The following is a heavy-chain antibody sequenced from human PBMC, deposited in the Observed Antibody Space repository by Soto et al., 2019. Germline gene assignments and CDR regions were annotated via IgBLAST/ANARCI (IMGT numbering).Heavy chain of an antibody. Sequence: SETMSLTRPVSGDSISSGDYYWSWIRQPPGKGLEWIGYIYYSGSTYYNPSLKSRVTISVDTSKNQFSLKLSSVTAAGTAVYYCASVLSGDYYDSSGYYGIDPWGQGTLVTVSS. V-gene: IGHV4-30-4*01. J-gene: IGHJ5*02. CDR2: IYYSGST. D-gene: IGHD3-22*01. CDR3: ASVLSGDYYDSSGYYGIDP. CDR1: GDSISSGDYY.